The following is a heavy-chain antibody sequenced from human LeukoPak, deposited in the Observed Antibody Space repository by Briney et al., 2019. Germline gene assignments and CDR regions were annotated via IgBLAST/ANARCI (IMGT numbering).Heavy chain of an antibody. D-gene: IGHD3-22*01. CDR3: VRESEYYFDHSASLDY. CDR2: MSSDGNAM. CDR1: GFTFTAYL. V-gene: IGHV3-30-3*01. Sequence: GGSLRLSCAASGFTFTAYLIHWLRQAPGKGLEWVAVMSSDGNAMFYADSVKGRFTISRDNSKNTLYLQMNSLRAEDTAVYYCVRESEYYFDHSASLDYWGQGTLVTVSS. J-gene: IGHJ4*02.